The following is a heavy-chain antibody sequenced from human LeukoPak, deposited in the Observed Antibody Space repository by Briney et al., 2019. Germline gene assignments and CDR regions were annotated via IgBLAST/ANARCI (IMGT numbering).Heavy chain of an antibody. CDR1: GGSISSYY. J-gene: IGHJ4*02. CDR3: ARGPTRVAVAGSYFDY. Sequence: SETLSLTCTVSGGSISSYYWSWIRQPAGRGLEWIGRIYTSGSTNYNPSLKSRVTMSVDTSKNQFSLKLSSVTAADTAVYYCARGPTRVAVAGSYFDYWGQGTLVTVSS. V-gene: IGHV4-4*07. D-gene: IGHD6-19*01. CDR2: IYTSGST.